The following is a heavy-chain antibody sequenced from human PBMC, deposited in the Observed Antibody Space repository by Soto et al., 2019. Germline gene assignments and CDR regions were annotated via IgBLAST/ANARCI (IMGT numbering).Heavy chain of an antibody. CDR3: AKDRLLWGRYFDWLLIDY. CDR1: GFTFSSYA. J-gene: IGHJ4*02. CDR2: ISGSGGST. Sequence: PGGSLRLSCAASGFTFSSYAMSWVRQAPGKGLEWVSAISGSGGSTYYADSVKGRFTISRDNSKNTLYLQMNSLRAEDTAVYYFAKDRLLWGRYFDWLLIDYWGQGTLVTVSS. D-gene: IGHD3-9*01. V-gene: IGHV3-23*01.